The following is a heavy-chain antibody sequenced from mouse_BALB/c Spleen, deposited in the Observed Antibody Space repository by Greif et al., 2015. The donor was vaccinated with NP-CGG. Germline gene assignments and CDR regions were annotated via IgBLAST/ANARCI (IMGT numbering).Heavy chain of an antibody. J-gene: IGHJ3*01. CDR1: GYTFSSYW. Sequence: QVQLQQSGAELMKPGASVKISCKATGYTFSSYWIEWVKQGPGHGLEWIGEILPGSGSTNYNEKFKGKATFTADTSSNTAYMQLSSLTSEDSAVYYCARVGGNWAYWGQGTLVTVSA. CDR2: ILPGSGST. V-gene: IGHV1-9*01. CDR3: ARVGGNWAY. D-gene: IGHD2-1*01.